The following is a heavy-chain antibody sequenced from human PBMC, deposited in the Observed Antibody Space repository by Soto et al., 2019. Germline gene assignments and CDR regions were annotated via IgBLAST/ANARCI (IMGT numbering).Heavy chain of an antibody. D-gene: IGHD3-9*01. Sequence: GGSLRLSCAASGFTFSSYDMHWVRQATGKGLEWVSAIGTAGDTYYPGSVKGRFTISRENAKNSLYLQMNSLRAGDTAVYYCARVLARYDILTGYYYYYYGMDVWGQGTTVTVSS. V-gene: IGHV3-13*01. J-gene: IGHJ6*02. CDR2: IGTAGDT. CDR3: ARVLARYDILTGYYYYYYGMDV. CDR1: GFTFSSYD.